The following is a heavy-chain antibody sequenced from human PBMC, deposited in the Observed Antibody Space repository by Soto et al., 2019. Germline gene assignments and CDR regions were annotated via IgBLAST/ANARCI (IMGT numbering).Heavy chain of an antibody. CDR3: ARELRGYCTGGSCYTPFDT. V-gene: IGHV4-59*01. CDR1: GGSISYYY. J-gene: IGHJ5*02. Sequence: SETLSLTCTVSGGSISYYYWSWIRQPPGKGLEWIGYIYYSGSTKSNPSLRSRITISVDTSKNQFSLKLRSVTAADTAVYYCARELRGYCTGGSCYTPFDTWGQGTLATVSS. CDR2: IYYSGST. D-gene: IGHD2-15*01.